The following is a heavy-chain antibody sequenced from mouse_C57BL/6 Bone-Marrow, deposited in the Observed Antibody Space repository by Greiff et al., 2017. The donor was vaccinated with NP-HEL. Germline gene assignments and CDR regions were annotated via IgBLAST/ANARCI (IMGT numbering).Heavy chain of an antibody. Sequence: DVHLVESGPVLVKPGASVKMSCKASGYTFTDYYMNWVKQSHGKSLEWIGVINPYNGGTSYNQKFKGKATLTVDKSSSTAYMELNSLTSEDAAVYEWAVYGYKAYWGQGTLVTVSA. CDR3: AVYGYKAY. J-gene: IGHJ3*01. CDR2: INPYNGGT. V-gene: IGHV1-19*01. D-gene: IGHD2-2*01. CDR1: GYTFTDYY.